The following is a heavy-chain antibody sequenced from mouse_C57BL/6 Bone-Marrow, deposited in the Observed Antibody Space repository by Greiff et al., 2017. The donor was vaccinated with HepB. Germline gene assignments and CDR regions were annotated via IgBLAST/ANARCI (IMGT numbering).Heavy chain of an antibody. V-gene: IGHV1-55*01. CDR2: IYPGSGST. CDR1: GYTFTSYW. CDR3: ARTARGPFYYQGFYCDY. D-gene: IGHD3-1*01. Sequence: VQLQQPGAELVKPGASVKMSCKASGYTFTSYWITWVKQRPGQGLEWIGDIYPGSGSTNYNEKFKSKATLTVDTSSSTAYMQLSSLTSEDSAVYYCARTARGPFYYQGFYCDYWGQGTTLTVSS. J-gene: IGHJ2*01.